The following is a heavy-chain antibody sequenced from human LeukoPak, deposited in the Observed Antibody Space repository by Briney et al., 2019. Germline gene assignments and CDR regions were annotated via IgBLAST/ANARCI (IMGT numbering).Heavy chain of an antibody. CDR2: MSYDGSNK. J-gene: IGHJ4*02. CDR1: GFAFDIYA. Sequence: GGSLRLSCAASGFAFDIYAMHWVRQAQGKGLEWVAVMSYDGSNKYCADSVKGRFTISRDNSQNTVYLQMTRLRVADTAVYYCARDQLQHCSSGSCYVIDNWGPGTLVAVSS. D-gene: IGHD2-15*01. CDR3: ARDQLQHCSSGSCYVIDN. V-gene: IGHV3-30*04.